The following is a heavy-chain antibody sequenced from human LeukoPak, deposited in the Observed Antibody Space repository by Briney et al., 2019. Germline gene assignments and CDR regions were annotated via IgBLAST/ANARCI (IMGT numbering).Heavy chain of an antibody. D-gene: IGHD3-9*01. V-gene: IGHV3-74*01. CDR1: GFTFSSYW. CDR3: ARDSDYDILTGYVPSVTSFPNWYFDL. J-gene: IGHJ2*01. CDR2: INSDGSST. Sequence: GGSLRLSCAASGFTFSSYWMHWVRQAPGKGLVWVSRINSDGSSTSYADSVKGRFTISRDNAKNTLYLQMNSLRAEDTAVYYCARDSDYDILTGYVPSVTSFPNWYFDLWGRGTLVTVSS.